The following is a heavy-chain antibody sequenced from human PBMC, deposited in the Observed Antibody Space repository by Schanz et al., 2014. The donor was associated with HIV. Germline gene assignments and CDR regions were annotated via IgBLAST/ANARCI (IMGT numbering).Heavy chain of an antibody. J-gene: IGHJ4*02. Sequence: EVQLVETGGGLIQPGGSLRLSCAASGFIVSSNYMSWVRQAPGKGLEWVSVLYTGDSTYYTDSVKGRFTISRDISKNTLYLQMNSLRAEDTAVYYCVRETPSGVDYFDYWGQGSLVTVSS. CDR2: LYTGDST. D-gene: IGHD3-10*01. CDR3: VRETPSGVDYFDY. V-gene: IGHV3-53*02. CDR1: GFIVSSNY.